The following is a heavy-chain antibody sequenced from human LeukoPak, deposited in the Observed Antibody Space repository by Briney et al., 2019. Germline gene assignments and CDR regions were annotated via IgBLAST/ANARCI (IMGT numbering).Heavy chain of an antibody. D-gene: IGHD5-12*01. CDR1: GYTFTIYA. CDR3: AREPSLPGYSGYDSPHYYYGMDV. Sequence: ASVKVSCKASGYTFTIYAMNWVRQAPGQGLEWMGWINTNTGNPTYAQGFTGRFVFSLDTSVSTTYLQISSLKAEDTAVYYCAREPSLPGYSGYDSPHYYYGMDVWGQGTTVTVSS. V-gene: IGHV7-4-1*02. J-gene: IGHJ6*02. CDR2: INTNTGNP.